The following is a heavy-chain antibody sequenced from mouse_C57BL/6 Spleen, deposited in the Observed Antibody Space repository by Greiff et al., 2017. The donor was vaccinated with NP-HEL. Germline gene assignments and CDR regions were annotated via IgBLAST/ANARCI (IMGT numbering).Heavy chain of an antibody. V-gene: IGHV5-4*01. Sequence: EVHLVESGGGLVKPGGSLKLSCAASGFTFSSYAMSWVRQTPEKRLEWVATISDGGSYTYYPDNVKGRFTISRDNAKNNLYLQMSHLKSEDTAMYYCARDEGYGSSPDYWGQGTTLTVSS. D-gene: IGHD1-1*01. CDR3: ARDEGYGSSPDY. J-gene: IGHJ2*01. CDR2: ISDGGSYT. CDR1: GFTFSSYA.